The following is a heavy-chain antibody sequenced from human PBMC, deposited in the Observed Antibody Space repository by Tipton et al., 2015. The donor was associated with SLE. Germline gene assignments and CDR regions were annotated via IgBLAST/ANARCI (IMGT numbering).Heavy chain of an antibody. CDR2: IYYSGST. CDR3: ARGSSGHGGWFDP. D-gene: IGHD6-19*01. CDR1: GGSISSHY. J-gene: IGHJ5*02. V-gene: IGHV4-59*11. Sequence: TLSLTCTVSGGSISSHYWSWIRQPPGKGLEWIGDIYYSGSTNYNPSLKSRVPISVDTSKNQFSLKLSSVTAADTAVYYCARGSSGHGGWFDPWGQGTLVTVSS.